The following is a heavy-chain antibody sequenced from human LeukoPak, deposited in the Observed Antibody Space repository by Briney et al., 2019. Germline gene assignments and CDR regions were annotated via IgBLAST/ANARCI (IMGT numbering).Heavy chain of an antibody. Sequence: TSGGSLRLSCAASGFTFSDYYMSWIRQAPGKGLEWLSHISEGGDTIFYADSVKGRFTISRDNLKNSLYLHMNSLRADDTGIYYCARAELDILTGEGSFYYMDVWGKGTSVTVSS. CDR3: ARAELDILTGEGSFYYMDV. D-gene: IGHD3-9*01. V-gene: IGHV3-11*04. J-gene: IGHJ6*03. CDR1: GFTFSDYY. CDR2: ISEGGDTI.